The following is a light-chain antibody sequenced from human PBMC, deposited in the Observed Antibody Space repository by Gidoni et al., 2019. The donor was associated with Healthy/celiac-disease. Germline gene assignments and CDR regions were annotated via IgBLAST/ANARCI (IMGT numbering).Light chain of an antibody. V-gene: IGKV2-28*01. CDR1: QSLLHSNGYNY. CDR3: MQALQTPWT. CDR2: LGS. J-gene: IGKJ1*01. Sequence: DIVMTQSPLSLPVTPGEPASISCRSSQSLLHSNGYNYLDWYLQKPGQSPQLLNYLGSNRASGVPDRFSGSGSGTDFTLKISRVEAEDVGVYYCMQALQTPWTFGQXTKVEIK.